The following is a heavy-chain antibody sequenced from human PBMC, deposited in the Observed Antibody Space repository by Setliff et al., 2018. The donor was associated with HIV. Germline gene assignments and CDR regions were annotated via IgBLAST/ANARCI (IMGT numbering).Heavy chain of an antibody. Sequence: PGGSLRLSCAASGFTFNNYAMHWVRQAPGKGLEWVAGISYDGNNKYYADSVKGRFTISRDNSKNTLYLQMNSLRAEDTAVYYCARDLPSGGSRGGDWGQGTTVTVS. CDR3: ARDLPSGGSRGGD. D-gene: IGHD5-12*01. CDR1: GFTFNNYA. J-gene: IGHJ6*02. CDR2: ISYDGNNK. V-gene: IGHV3-30-3*01.